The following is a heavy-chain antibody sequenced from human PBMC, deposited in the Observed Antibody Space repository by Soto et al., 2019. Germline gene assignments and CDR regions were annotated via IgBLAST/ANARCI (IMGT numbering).Heavy chain of an antibody. CDR3: TRGLGAADYYYYGMDV. Sequence: EVQLVESGGGLVKPGRSLRLSCTASGFTFGDYAMSWFRQAPGKGLEWVGLIRSKAYGGTTEYAASVKGRFTISRDDSKSIAYLQMNSLKTEDTAVYYCTRGLGAADYYYYGMDVWGQGTTVTVSS. D-gene: IGHD6-13*01. CDR2: IRSKAYGGTT. J-gene: IGHJ6*02. V-gene: IGHV3-49*05. CDR1: GFTFGDYA.